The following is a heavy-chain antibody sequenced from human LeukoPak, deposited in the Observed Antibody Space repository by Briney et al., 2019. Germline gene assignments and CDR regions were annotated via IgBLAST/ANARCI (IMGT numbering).Heavy chain of an antibody. J-gene: IGHJ4*02. D-gene: IGHD5-18*01. Sequence: ASVNVSCKASGYTFTGYYMHWVRQAPGQGLEWMGWIYPNSGGTNYAHKFQGRVTMTRDTSISTAYMELRSLRSDDTAVYYCARGDTAMVRPFDYWGQGTLVTVSS. CDR2: IYPNSGGT. CDR3: ARGDTAMVRPFDY. V-gene: IGHV1-2*07. CDR1: GYTFTGYY.